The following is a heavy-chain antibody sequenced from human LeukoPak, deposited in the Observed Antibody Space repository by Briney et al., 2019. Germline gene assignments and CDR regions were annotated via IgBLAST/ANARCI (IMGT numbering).Heavy chain of an antibody. CDR3: ARGPGLATIWSRYYMDV. CDR2: IIPIFGTP. J-gene: IGHJ6*03. D-gene: IGHD5-12*01. CDR1: VGTFSSYG. V-gene: IGHV1-69*13. Sequence: SVKVSCKASVGTFSSYGISWVRQAPGQGLEWMGGIIPIFGTPNYAQKFQGRVTITADESTSTAYMELSSLRSEDTAVYYCARGPGLATIWSRYYMDVWGKGTTVTISS.